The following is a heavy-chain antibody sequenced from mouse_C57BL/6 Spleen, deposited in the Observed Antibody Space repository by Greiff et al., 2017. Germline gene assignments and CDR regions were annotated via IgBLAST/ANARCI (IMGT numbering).Heavy chain of an antibody. J-gene: IGHJ2*01. Sequence: QVQLQQPGAELVKPGASVKLSCTASGYTFTSYWMHWVKQRPGQGLEWIGMIHPNSGSTNYNEKFKSKATLTVDKSSRTAYMQLSSLTSEDSAVYYCARSLLRENYFDYWGQGTTLTVSS. CDR1: GYTFTSYW. D-gene: IGHD1-2*01. CDR3: ARSLLRENYFDY. CDR2: IHPNSGST. V-gene: IGHV1-64*01.